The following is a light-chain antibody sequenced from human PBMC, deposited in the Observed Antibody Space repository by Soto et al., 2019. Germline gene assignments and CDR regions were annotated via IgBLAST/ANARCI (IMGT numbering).Light chain of an antibody. V-gene: IGKV1-33*01. J-gene: IGKJ3*01. CDR2: YTS. CDR3: QQYDNLFT. CDR1: QDISNY. Sequence: DIQMTQSPSSLSASVGDRVTITCQASQDISNYLNWYQQKPGKAPKLLIYYTSNLQAGVPSRFSGSGSGTDFTFTISSLQPEDIGTYYCQQYDNLFTFGPGTKVDIK.